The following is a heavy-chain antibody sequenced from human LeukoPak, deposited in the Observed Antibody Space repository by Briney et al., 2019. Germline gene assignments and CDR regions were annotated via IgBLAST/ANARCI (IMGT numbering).Heavy chain of an antibody. CDR3: ARLYEGKRPPDY. Sequence: SETLSLTCTVSGDSINSGSYYWGWIRQPPGKGLEWFGSISHRGNTYYNPPLRSRVTISVDMSKNQLSLKLSSVTAADTAVYYCARLYEGKRPPDYWGQGTLVTVSS. CDR2: ISHRGNT. CDR1: GDSINSGSYY. J-gene: IGHJ4*02. V-gene: IGHV4-39*01. D-gene: IGHD2-8*01.